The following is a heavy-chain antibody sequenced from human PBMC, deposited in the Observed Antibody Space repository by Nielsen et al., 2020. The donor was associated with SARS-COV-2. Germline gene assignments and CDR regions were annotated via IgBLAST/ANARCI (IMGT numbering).Heavy chain of an antibody. CDR2: IYYSGST. Sequence: SETLSLTCSVSGGSISSSNYYWGWIRQPPGKGLEWIGSIYYSGSTFYNPSLKSRVTISVDTSKNQFSLKLSSVTAADTAVYYCAREGPPFDLWGRGTLVTVSS. V-gene: IGHV4-39*07. CDR1: GGSISSSNYY. CDR3: AREGPPFDL. J-gene: IGHJ2*01.